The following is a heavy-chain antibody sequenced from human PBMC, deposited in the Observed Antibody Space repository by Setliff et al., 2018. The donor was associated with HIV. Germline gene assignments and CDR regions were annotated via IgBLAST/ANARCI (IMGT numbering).Heavy chain of an antibody. J-gene: IGHJ4*02. Sequence: ASVKVSCKASGYTFTNYFVHWVRQAPGQGLEWMGIIDPSGGSTNYAQKFQGRLTMTSDTSTSTVYMELSSLRSEDTAVYYCVKEYHTAATDTRVANYFDYWGQGTLVTVSS. CDR3: VKEYHTAATDTRVANYFDY. D-gene: IGHD6-13*01. CDR2: IDPSGGST. CDR1: GYTFTNYF. V-gene: IGHV1-46*01.